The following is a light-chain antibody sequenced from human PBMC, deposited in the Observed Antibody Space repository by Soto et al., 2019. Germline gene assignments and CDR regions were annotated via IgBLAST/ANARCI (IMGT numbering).Light chain of an antibody. V-gene: IGKV3-20*01. CDR3: QHYGGTTRT. CDR1: QSVTTQ. J-gene: IGKJ1*01. CDR2: GAS. Sequence: IVLTQSPGTLSLSPGETATLSCRASQSVTTQLAWYQQKPGQAPRLIIHGASSRATGIPDRISGSGSGTDFTLTISRLEPEDFAVYYCQHYGGTTRTFGQGTKVEIK.